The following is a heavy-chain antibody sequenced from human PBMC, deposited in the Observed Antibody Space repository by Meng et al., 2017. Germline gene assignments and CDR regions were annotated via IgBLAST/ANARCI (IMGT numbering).Heavy chain of an antibody. CDR3: ARDRGYDSSGYCLDY. V-gene: IGHV3-30*01. CDR1: GFTFSSYA. J-gene: IGHJ4*02. Sequence: VPLVGSGGGLGQPGRSLRLSCAASGFTFSSYAMHWVRQAPGKGLEWVAVISYDGSNKYYADSVKGRFTISRDNSKNTLYLQMNSLRAEDTAVYYCARDRGYDSSGYCLDYWGQGTLVTVSS. CDR2: ISYDGSNK. D-gene: IGHD3-22*01.